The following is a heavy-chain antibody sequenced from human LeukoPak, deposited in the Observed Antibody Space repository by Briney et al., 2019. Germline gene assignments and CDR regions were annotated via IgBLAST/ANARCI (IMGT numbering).Heavy chain of an antibody. CDR3: ARDYYDTSGYAFDY. J-gene: IGHJ4*02. Sequence: PGGSLRLSCAASGFTFRSYSMNWVRQAPGKGLEWISYISSSSSTIYYADSVKGRFTISRDNAKNSLYLQMNSLRDEDTAVYYCARDYYDTSGYAFDYWGQGTLVTVSS. CDR2: ISSSSSTI. CDR1: GFTFRSYS. D-gene: IGHD3-22*01. V-gene: IGHV3-48*02.